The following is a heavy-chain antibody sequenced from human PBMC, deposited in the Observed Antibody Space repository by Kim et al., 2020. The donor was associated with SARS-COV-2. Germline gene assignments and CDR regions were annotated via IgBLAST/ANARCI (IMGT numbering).Heavy chain of an antibody. Sequence: AQKFQGRATMTRDTSTSTVYMELSSLRSEDTAVYYCASLGGFGELQTFDYWGQGTLVTVSS. V-gene: IGHV1-46*01. CDR3: ASLGGFGELQTFDY. J-gene: IGHJ4*02. D-gene: IGHD3-10*01.